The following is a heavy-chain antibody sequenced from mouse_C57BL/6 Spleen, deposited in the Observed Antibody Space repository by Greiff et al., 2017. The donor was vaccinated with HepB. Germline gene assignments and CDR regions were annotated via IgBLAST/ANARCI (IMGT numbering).Heavy chain of an antibody. Sequence: QVQLQQSGAELVRPGASVKLSCKASGYTFTEYTIHWVKQRSGQGLEWIGWFYPGSGSIKYNEKFKDKATLTADKSSSTVYMELSRLTSEDSAVYFCARHLIYDGYYGYYAMDYWGQGTSVTVSS. CDR3: ARHLIYDGYYGYYAMDY. CDR2: FYPGSGSI. V-gene: IGHV1-62-2*01. D-gene: IGHD2-3*01. CDR1: GYTFTEYT. J-gene: IGHJ4*01.